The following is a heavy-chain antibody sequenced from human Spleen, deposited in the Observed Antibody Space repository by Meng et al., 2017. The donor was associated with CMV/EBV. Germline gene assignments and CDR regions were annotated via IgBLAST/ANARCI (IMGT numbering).Heavy chain of an antibody. CDR3: ARSDIVVVPDPFDY. CDR1: GYTFTGYY. Sequence: ASVKVSCKASGYTFTGYYIHWVRQAPGQGLEWMGRINPNSGGTNYAQQFQGSVTRTRDTSISTAYMELSRLRSDDTAVYYCARSDIVVVPDPFDYWGQGTLVTVSS. D-gene: IGHD2-2*01. V-gene: IGHV1-2*02. CDR2: INPNSGGT. J-gene: IGHJ4*02.